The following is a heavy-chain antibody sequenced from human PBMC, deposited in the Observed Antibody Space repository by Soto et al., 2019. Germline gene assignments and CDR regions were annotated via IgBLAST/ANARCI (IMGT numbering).Heavy chain of an antibody. J-gene: IGHJ4*02. CDR2: IDYDGTTT. V-gene: IGHV3-74*01. CDR1: GFAFDAYW. CDR3: TRGPRPSSAGTGAY. D-gene: IGHD6-13*01. Sequence: EVHLVESGGGLVQPGGSLRLSCVASGFAFDAYWMHWVRQVPGEGPVWVSRIDYDGTTTTYADSVKGRFTISRDNAKNTLYLQMNSLRAADTGIYYCTRGPRPSSAGTGAYWGQGTLVTVSS.